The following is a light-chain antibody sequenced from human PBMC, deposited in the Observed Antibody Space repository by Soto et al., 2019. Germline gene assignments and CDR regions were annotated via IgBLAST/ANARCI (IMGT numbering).Light chain of an antibody. CDR3: QQYKSYST. V-gene: IGKV1-5*01. Sequence: DIQLTQSPSTLSASVGDRVTLTCRASQSLNTRLAWYQQRPGKAPKLLIYDASTLESGVPSRFSGGGSGTEFTLTINNLQPDDLATYICQQYKSYSTFGRGTKVGIK. CDR2: DAS. CDR1: QSLNTR. J-gene: IGKJ1*01.